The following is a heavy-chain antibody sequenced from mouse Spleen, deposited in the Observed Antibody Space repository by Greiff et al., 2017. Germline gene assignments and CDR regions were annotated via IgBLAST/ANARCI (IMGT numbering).Heavy chain of an antibody. V-gene: IGHV5-6*01. J-gene: IGHJ3*01. CDR1: GFTFSSYG. D-gene: IGHD1-1*01. Sequence: EVKVVESGGDLVKPGGSLKLSCAASGFTFSSYGMSWVRQTPDKRLEWVATISSGGSYTYYPDSVKGRFTISRDNAKNTLYLQMSSLKSEDTAMYYCARHYYGSSFPYWGQGTLVTVSA. CDR3: ARHYYGSSFPY. CDR2: ISSGGSYT.